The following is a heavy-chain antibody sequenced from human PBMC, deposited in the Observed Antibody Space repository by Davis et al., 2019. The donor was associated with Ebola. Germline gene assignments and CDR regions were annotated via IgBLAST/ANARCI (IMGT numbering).Heavy chain of an antibody. D-gene: IGHD3-3*01. CDR1: GGSFSGYY. CDR2: INHSGGA. CDR3: ARQGWSGYSLRHWLDP. J-gene: IGHJ5*02. Sequence: SETLSLTCAVSGGSFSGYYWSWIRQPPGKGLEWIGEINHSGGANYNPSLKSRVTISGDTSKNQFSLKLSSVTAADTAVYYCARQGWSGYSLRHWLDPWGRGTLVTVSS. V-gene: IGHV4-34*01.